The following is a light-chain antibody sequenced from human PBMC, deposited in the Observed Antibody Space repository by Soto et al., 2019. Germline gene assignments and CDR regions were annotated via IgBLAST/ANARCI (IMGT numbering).Light chain of an antibody. Sequence: QSVLTQPPSASGTPGQRVTISCSGSSSNIGSNYVYWYQQLPGTAPKLLIYRNNQRPSGVPDRFSGSKSGTSASLAISGLRSEDEADDYCAAWDDSPSGRGVFGTGTQLTVL. CDR1: SSNIGSNY. J-gene: IGLJ1*01. CDR3: AAWDDSPSGRGV. V-gene: IGLV1-47*01. CDR2: RNN.